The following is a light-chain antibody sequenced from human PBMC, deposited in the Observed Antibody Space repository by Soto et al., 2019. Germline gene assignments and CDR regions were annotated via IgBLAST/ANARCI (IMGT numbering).Light chain of an antibody. CDR3: HQRNK. CDR2: DTS. V-gene: IGKV3-11*01. Sequence: VVLTQSPATVSLAPGERATLSCRASQFLSSYLAWYQQKPGQPPRLLIYDTSNRATGIPARFRGSRSGTDFTLTISSLEHEEFGVYFCHQRNKFGQGTRLEIK. J-gene: IGKJ5*01. CDR1: QFLSSY.